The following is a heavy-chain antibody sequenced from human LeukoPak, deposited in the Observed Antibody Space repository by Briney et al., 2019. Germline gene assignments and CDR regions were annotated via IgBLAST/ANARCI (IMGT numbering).Heavy chain of an antibody. CDR2: IYYSGGT. CDR3: ARLGVVVPAAMDYYYYMDV. D-gene: IGHD2-2*01. J-gene: IGHJ6*03. Sequence: TSETLSLTCTVSGGSISSYYWSWIRQPPGKGLEWIGYIYYSGGTNYNPSLKSRVTISVDTSKNQFSLKLSSVTAADTAVYYCARLGVVVPAAMDYYYYMDVWGKGTTVTVSS. CDR1: GGSISSYY. V-gene: IGHV4-59*08.